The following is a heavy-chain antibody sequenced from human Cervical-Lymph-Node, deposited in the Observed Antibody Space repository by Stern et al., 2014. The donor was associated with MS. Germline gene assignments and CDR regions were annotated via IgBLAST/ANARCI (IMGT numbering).Heavy chain of an antibody. CDR3: ARCNVPRKAYSMDV. J-gene: IGHJ6*02. CDR1: GFTFSDYF. Sequence: MQLVESGGGLVKPGGSLRLSCGASGFTFSDYFMSWIRQAPGKGLEWVAYISSGGSNIHYADSVKGRFTISRDNANSSLYLQMHSLRAEDTAVYYCARCNVPRKAYSMDVWGQGTTVTVSS. CDR2: ISSGGSNI. D-gene: IGHD2/OR15-2a*01. V-gene: IGHV3-11*01.